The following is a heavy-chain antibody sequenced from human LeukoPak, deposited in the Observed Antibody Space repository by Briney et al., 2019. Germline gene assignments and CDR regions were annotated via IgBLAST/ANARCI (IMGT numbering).Heavy chain of an antibody. V-gene: IGHV3-30*10. D-gene: IGHD3-3*02. CDR3: ARVAAITSYHFNYMDV. CDR2: ISHDGLND. CDR1: GFTFRRHI. J-gene: IGHJ6*04. Sequence: PGRSLRLSCAASGFTFRRHIMVWVRQAPGKGLEWVALISHDGLNDFYIDSVKGRFTISRDTSKNTLSLQMHSPRTEDTAVYFCARVAAITSYHFNYMDVWGKGTTVTVSS.